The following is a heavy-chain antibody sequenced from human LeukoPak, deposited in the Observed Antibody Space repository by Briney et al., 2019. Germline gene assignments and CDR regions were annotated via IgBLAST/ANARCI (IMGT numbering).Heavy chain of an antibody. CDR2: INPNSGGT. CDR1: GYTFTGYY. D-gene: IGHD5-18*01. Sequence: ASVKVSCKASGYTFTGYYMHWVRPAPGQGLEWMGWINPNSGGTNYAQKFQGRVTMTRDTSISTAYMELSRLRSDYTAVYYCARDPWDTAMVRGQDYYYMDVWGKGTTVTVSS. J-gene: IGHJ6*03. V-gene: IGHV1-2*02. CDR3: ARDPWDTAMVRGQDYYYMDV.